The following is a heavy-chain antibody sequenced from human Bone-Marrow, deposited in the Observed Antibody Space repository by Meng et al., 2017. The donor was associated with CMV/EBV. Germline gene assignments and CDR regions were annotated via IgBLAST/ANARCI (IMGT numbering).Heavy chain of an antibody. Sequence: ASVKVSCKASGNTFTSYDINWVRQATGQGLEWMGWMNPNSGNAGYAQKFQGRVTMTWNTSISTAYMELSSLRSEDTAVYYCARWQDTYYDFWSGYPSYYYYGMDVWGQGTTVTVSS. CDR1: GNTFTSYD. D-gene: IGHD3-3*01. CDR3: ARWQDTYYDFWSGYPSYYYYGMDV. V-gene: IGHV1-8*01. CDR2: MNPNSGNA. J-gene: IGHJ6*02.